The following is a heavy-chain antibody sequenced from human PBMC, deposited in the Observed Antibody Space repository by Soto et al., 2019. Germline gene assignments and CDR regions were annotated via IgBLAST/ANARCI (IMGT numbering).Heavy chain of an antibody. CDR1: GGTFSSYA. D-gene: IGHD3-22*01. V-gene: IGHV1-69*13. Sequence: GASVKVSCKASGGTFSSYAISWVRQAPGQGLEWMGGVIPIFGTANYAQKFQGRGTITADESTSTAYMELSSLRSEDTAVYYCARASLDSSGYYDYYYGMDVWGQGTTVTVSS. CDR3: ARASLDSSGYYDYYYGMDV. J-gene: IGHJ6*02. CDR2: VIPIFGTA.